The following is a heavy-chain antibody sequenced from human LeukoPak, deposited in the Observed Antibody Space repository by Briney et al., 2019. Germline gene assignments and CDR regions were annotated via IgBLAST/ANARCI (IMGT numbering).Heavy chain of an antibody. D-gene: IGHD1-26*01. V-gene: IGHV3-48*02. J-gene: IGHJ6*02. CDR1: GFTFSSYS. CDR3: ARALRGVGASYYYGMDV. Sequence: PGGSLRLSCAASGFTFSSYSMNWDRQAPGKGLEWVSYISSGSTSIYYADAVKGRFTISRDNAKNSLYLQMNSLRDEDTALYYCARALRGVGASYYYGMDVWGQGTTVTVSS. CDR2: ISSGSTSI.